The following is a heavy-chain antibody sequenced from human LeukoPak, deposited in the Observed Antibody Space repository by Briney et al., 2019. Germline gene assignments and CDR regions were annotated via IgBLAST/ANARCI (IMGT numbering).Heavy chain of an antibody. Sequence: PSETLSLTCAVYGGSFSGYYWSWIRQPPGKGLEWIGESNHSGSTSYKASLKSRVTISVDTSKNQFSLKLTSVTAADTAVYYCARRRLFLAHAFDIWGQGTMVTVS. CDR1: GGSFSGYY. J-gene: IGHJ3*02. V-gene: IGHV4-34*01. CDR2: SNHSGST. CDR3: ARRRLFLAHAFDI.